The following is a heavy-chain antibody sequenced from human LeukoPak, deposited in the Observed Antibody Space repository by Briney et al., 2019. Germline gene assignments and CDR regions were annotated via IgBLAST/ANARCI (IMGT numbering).Heavy chain of an antibody. CDR2: IKSKTDGGTT. D-gene: IGHD3-3*01. CDR1: GFTFSNAW. CDR3: TKEWLFAFDAFDI. Sequence: PGGSLRLSCAASGFTFSNAWMSWVRQAPGKGLEWVGRIKSKTDGGTTDYAAPVKGRFTISRDDSKNTLYLQMNSLKTEDTAVYYCTKEWLFAFDAFDIWGQGTMVTVSS. J-gene: IGHJ3*02. V-gene: IGHV3-15*01.